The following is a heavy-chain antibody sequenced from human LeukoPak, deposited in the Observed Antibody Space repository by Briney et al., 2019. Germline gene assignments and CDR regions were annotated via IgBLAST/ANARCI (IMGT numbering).Heavy chain of an antibody. J-gene: IGHJ4*02. CDR3: ARDLRQQLAPVFDY. CDR1: GGSISSYY. D-gene: IGHD6-13*01. CDR2: IYYSGST. V-gene: IGHV4-59*01. Sequence: PSETLSLTCTVSGGSISSYYWSWIRQPPGKGLEWIGYIYYSGSTNYNPSLKSRVTISVDTSKNQFSLKLSSVTAADTAVYYCARDLRQQLAPVFDYWGQGTLVTVSS.